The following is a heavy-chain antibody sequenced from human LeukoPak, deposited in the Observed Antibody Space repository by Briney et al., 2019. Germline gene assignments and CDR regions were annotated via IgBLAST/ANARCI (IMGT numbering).Heavy chain of an antibody. J-gene: IGHJ5*02. V-gene: IGHV4-39*07. CDR1: GDSISSSSYY. Sequence: SETLSLTCTVSGDSISSSSYYWGWIRQPPGKGLEWIGSIYYSGSTYYNPSLKSRVTISVDTSKNQFSLKLSSVTAADTAVYYCAREGPRAAVGWFDPWGQGTLVTVSS. CDR2: IYYSGST. CDR3: AREGPRAAVGWFDP. D-gene: IGHD6-13*01.